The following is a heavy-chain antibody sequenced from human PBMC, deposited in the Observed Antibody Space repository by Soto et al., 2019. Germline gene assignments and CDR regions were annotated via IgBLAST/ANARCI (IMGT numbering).Heavy chain of an antibody. CDR1: GGSISSSNW. CDR2: IYHSGST. V-gene: IGHV4-4*02. D-gene: IGHD6-19*01. Sequence: SETLSLTCAVSGGSISSSNWWSWVRQPPGKGLEWIGEIYHSGSTNYNPSLKSRVTISVDKSKNQFSLKLSSVTAADTAVYYCARDRGRKGSSGWYSEIWYYYYGMDVWGQGATVTVYS. CDR3: ARDRGRKGSSGWYSEIWYYYYGMDV. J-gene: IGHJ6*02.